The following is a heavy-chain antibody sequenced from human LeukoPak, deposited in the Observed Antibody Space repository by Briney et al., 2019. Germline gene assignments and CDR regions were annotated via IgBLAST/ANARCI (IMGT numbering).Heavy chain of an antibody. CDR2: IWYDGSNK. J-gene: IGHJ4*02. D-gene: IGHD4-11*01. CDR1: GFTFSSYG. V-gene: IGHV3-33*06. CDR3: AKDGTVTTSLLIDY. Sequence: GGSLRLSCAASGFTFSSYGMHWVRQAPGKGLEWVAVIWYDGSNKYYADSVKGRFTISRDNSKNTLYLQMNSLRAEDTAVYYCAKDGTVTTSLLIDYWGQGALVTVSS.